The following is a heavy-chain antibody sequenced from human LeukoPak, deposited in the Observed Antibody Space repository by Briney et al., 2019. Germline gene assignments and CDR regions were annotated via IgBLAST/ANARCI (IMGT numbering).Heavy chain of an antibody. CDR1: GGSISSSDYS. J-gene: IGHJ4*02. D-gene: IGHD1-26*01. Sequence: PSETLSLTCAVSGGSISSSDYSWNWIRQPPGKGLEWIGYIHHSGSTYYNPSLKSRVTISVDRSKNQFSLKLTSVTAADTAVYYCARGYYDFDYWGQGTLVTVSS. V-gene: IGHV4-30-2*01. CDR2: IHHSGST. CDR3: ARGYYDFDY.